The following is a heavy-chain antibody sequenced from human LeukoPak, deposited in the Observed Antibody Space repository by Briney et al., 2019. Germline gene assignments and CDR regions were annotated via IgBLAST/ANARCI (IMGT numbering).Heavy chain of an antibody. D-gene: IGHD1-26*01. CDR3: ARLPYSGSYLAPFDC. Sequence: GESLKISFNGPGYSFTSYWIGWVRQMPGKGLEWMGIIYPGDSDTRYSPSFQGQVTISADKSISTAYLQWSSLKASDTAMYYCARLPYSGSYLAPFDCWGQGTLVTVSS. CDR2: IYPGDSDT. V-gene: IGHV5-51*01. J-gene: IGHJ4*02. CDR1: GYSFTSYW.